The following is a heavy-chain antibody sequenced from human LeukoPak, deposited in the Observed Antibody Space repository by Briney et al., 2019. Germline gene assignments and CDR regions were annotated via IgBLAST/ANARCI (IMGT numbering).Heavy chain of an antibody. Sequence: SVKVSCKVSGYTLTELSMHWVRQAPGQGLEWMGWISAYNSNTNYAQKLQGRVTMTTDTSTSTAYMELRSLRSDDTAVYYCARDRVVYSYGFSYYYYMDVWGKGTTVTVSS. CDR3: ARDRVVYSYGFSYYYYMDV. J-gene: IGHJ6*03. CDR1: GYTLTELS. D-gene: IGHD5-18*01. CDR2: ISAYNSNT. V-gene: IGHV1-18*01.